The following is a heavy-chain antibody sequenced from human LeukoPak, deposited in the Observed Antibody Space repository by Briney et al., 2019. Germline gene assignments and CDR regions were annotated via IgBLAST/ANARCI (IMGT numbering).Heavy chain of an antibody. Sequence: GASVKVSCKASGYTFTSYGISWVPQAPGQGLEWMGWISAYNGNTNYAQKLQGRVTMTTDTSTSTAYMELRSLRSDDTAVYYCARPLRYDFWGGRNWFDPWGQGTLVTVSS. CDR2: ISAYNGNT. J-gene: IGHJ5*02. V-gene: IGHV1-18*01. CDR3: ARPLRYDFWGGRNWFDP. CDR1: GYTFTSYG. D-gene: IGHD3-3*01.